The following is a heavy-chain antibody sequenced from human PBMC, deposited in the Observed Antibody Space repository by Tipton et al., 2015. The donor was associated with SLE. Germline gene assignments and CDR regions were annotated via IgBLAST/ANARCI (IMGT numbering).Heavy chain of an antibody. Sequence: SLRLSCAASGFTFSRSWMHWVRQAPGKGLEWVAFIRYDGSNKYYADSVKGRFTISRDNSKNTLYLQMNSLRAEDTAVYYCARDRSGPTDYYYYYYMDVWGKGTTVTVSS. V-gene: IGHV3-33*08. CDR2: IRYDGSNK. CDR1: GFTFSRSW. CDR3: ARDRSGPTDYYYYYYMDV. J-gene: IGHJ6*03.